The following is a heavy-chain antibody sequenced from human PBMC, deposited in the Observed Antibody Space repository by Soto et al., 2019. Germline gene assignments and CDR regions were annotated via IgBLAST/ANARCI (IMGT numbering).Heavy chain of an antibody. J-gene: IGHJ4*02. V-gene: IGHV3-33*01. Sequence: GGSLRLSCAASGFTFSSYGMHWVRQAPGKGLEWVAVIWYDGSNKYYADSVKGRFTISRDNSKNTLYLQMNSLRAEDTAVYYCARDGISVVVVAATTYYFDYWGQGTLVTVSS. CDR1: GFTFSSYG. CDR3: ARDGISVVVVAATTYYFDY. CDR2: IWYDGSNK. D-gene: IGHD2-15*01.